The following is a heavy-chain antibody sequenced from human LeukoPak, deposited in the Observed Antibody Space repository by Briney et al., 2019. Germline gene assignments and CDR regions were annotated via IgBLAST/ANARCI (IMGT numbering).Heavy chain of an antibody. J-gene: IGHJ4*02. CDR1: GFTFSSYA. V-gene: IGHV3-64*02. CDR2: ISSNGGNT. CDR3: ARGGGYSGYDYDY. D-gene: IGHD5-12*01. Sequence: GGSLRLPCAASGFTFSSYAMHWVRQAPGKGLEFVSAISSNGGNTYYADSVKGRFTISRDNSKNTLYLQMGSLRAEDMAVYYCARGGGYSGYDYDYWGQGTLVTVSS.